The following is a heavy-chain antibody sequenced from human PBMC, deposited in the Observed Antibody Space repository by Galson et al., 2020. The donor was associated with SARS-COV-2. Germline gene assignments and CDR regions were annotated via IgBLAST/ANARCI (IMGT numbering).Heavy chain of an antibody. D-gene: IGHD3-22*01. CDR1: GGSFSGYL. CDR3: ARGKTEITMMVVVVTSAHLYFDY. Sequence: SETLSLTCAVYGGSFSGYLWSWVRQPPGKGLEYIGEINHSGSTNYNPSLKRRVTISVDTSKNQFSLKLRAVTAADTAVYYCARGKTEITMMVVVVTSAHLYFDYWGQGTRVTVSS. J-gene: IGHJ4*02. V-gene: IGHV4-34*01. CDR2: INHSGST.